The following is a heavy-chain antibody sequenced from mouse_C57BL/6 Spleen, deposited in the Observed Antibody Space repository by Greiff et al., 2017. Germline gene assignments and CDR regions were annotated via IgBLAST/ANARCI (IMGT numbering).Heavy chain of an antibody. Sequence: VQLQQSGPGLVKPSQSLSLTCSVTGYSITSGYYWNWIRQFPGNKLEWMGYISYDGSNNYNPSLKNRISITRDTSKNQFFLKLNSVTTEDTATYYGARAGDSSGYVPYYFDYWGQGTTLTVSS. J-gene: IGHJ2*01. D-gene: IGHD3-2*02. CDR3: ARAGDSSGYVPYYFDY. CDR1: GYSITSGYY. V-gene: IGHV3-6*01. CDR2: ISYDGSN.